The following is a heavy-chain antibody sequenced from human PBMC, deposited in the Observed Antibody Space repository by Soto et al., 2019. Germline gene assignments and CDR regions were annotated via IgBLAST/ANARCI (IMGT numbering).Heavy chain of an antibody. CDR1: GFTLSDHY. Sequence: EVQLVESGGGLVQPGGSLRLSCAASGFTLSDHYMDWVRQAPGKGLEWVGRTRNKANGYTTEYAASVKGRFTISRDDSKNSLYLHMNSLITEDTAVYYCAREPQLTSVTVFAYWGQGTPVTVSS. CDR2: TRNKANGYTT. V-gene: IGHV3-72*01. J-gene: IGHJ4*02. D-gene: IGHD4-17*01. CDR3: AREPQLTSVTVFAY.